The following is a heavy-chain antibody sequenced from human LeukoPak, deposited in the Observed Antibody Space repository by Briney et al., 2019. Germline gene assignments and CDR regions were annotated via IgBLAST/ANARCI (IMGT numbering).Heavy chain of an antibody. Sequence: GASVKVSCKASGYTFTGYYLHWVRQAPGQGLEWMGWINPNSGGRNYAQKFQGWVIMTRDTSISTAYMELSRLRSDDTAVYYCATSGTTESAFDIWGQGTLVTVSS. CDR3: ATSGTTESAFDI. J-gene: IGHJ3*02. CDR2: INPNSGGR. V-gene: IGHV1-2*04. D-gene: IGHD1-7*01. CDR1: GYTFTGYY.